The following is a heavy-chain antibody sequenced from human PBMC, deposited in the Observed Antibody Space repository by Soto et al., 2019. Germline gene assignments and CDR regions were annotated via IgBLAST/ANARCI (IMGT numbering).Heavy chain of an antibody. J-gene: IGHJ4*02. CDR1: GFTFSSYA. D-gene: IGHD3-22*01. Sequence: GGSLRLSCVASGFTFSSYAMSWVRQAPGKGLVWVSRINSDGSSTSYADSVKGRFTISRDNAKNTLYLQMNSLRAEDTAVYYCARDLAYYDSSDSLGYWGQGTLVTVSS. CDR2: INSDGSST. CDR3: ARDLAYYDSSDSLGY. V-gene: IGHV3-74*01.